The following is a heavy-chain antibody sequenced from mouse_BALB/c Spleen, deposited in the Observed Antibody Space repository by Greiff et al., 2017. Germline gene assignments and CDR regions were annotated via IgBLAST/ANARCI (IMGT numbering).Heavy chain of an antibody. D-gene: IGHD2-14*01. CDR3: ARFYYRYDEGYFDY. V-gene: IGHV5-6*02. Sequence: DVKLVESGGDLVKPGGSLKLSCAASGFTFSSYGMSWVRQTPDKRLEWVATISSGGSYTYYPDSVKGRFTISRDNAKNTMYLQMSSLKSEDTAMYYCARFYYRYDEGYFDYWGQGTTLTVSS. J-gene: IGHJ2*01. CDR2: ISSGGSYT. CDR1: GFTFSSYG.